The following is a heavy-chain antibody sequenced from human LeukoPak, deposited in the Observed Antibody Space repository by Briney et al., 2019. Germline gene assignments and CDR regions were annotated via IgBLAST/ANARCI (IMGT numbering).Heavy chain of an antibody. Sequence: ETLSLTCAVYGGSFSGYYWSWIRQPPGKGLEWLSSIGSTGAYIFYADSVKGRFTISRDNAKNSLYLQMNSLRAEDTAVYYCARDRWELLRSVDYWGQGTLVTVSS. V-gene: IGHV3-21*01. CDR3: ARDRWELLRSVDY. J-gene: IGHJ4*02. CDR2: IGSTGAYI. D-gene: IGHD2-15*01. CDR1: GGSFSGYY.